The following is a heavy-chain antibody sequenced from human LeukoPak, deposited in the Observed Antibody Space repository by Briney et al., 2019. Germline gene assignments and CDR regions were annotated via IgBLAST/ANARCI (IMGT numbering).Heavy chain of an antibody. J-gene: IGHJ1*01. V-gene: IGHV1-69*13. CDR1: GGTFSSYA. D-gene: IGHD2-2*02. CDR3: ARGYQLLYEYFQH. Sequence: SVKVSCTASGGTFSSYAINWVRRAPGQGLEWMGGIIPPFGRAHYAQKFQGRVTITADESTSTAYMELSSLRSDDTAVYYCARGYQLLYEYFQHWGQGTLVTVSS. CDR2: IIPPFGRA.